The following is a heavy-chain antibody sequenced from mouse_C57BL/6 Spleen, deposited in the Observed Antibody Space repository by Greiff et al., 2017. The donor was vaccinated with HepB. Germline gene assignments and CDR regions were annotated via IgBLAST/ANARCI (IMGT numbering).Heavy chain of an antibody. Sequence: QVQLKQSGPELVKPWASVKISCKASGYAFSSSWMNWVKQRPGKGLEWIGRIYPGDGDTNYNGKFKGKATLTADKSSSTAYMQLSSLTSEDSAVYFCARRFGDYWGQGTTLTVSS. V-gene: IGHV1-82*01. D-gene: IGHD3-1*01. CDR1: GYAFSSSW. CDR3: ARRFGDY. J-gene: IGHJ2*01. CDR2: IYPGDGDT.